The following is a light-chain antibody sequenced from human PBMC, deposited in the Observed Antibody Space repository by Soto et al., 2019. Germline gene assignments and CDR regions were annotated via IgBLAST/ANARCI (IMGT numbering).Light chain of an antibody. J-gene: IGKJ1*01. CDR1: QSVSSSY. V-gene: IGKV3-20*01. CDR3: QQYDGSPRT. CDR2: GAS. Sequence: EIVLTQSPGTLSLSPGERATLSCRASQSVSSSYLAWYQQKPGQPPRLLIYGASSRATGIPDRFSGSGSGTDFTLTISRLEPEDFAVYYCQQYDGSPRTFGQRTKVDIK.